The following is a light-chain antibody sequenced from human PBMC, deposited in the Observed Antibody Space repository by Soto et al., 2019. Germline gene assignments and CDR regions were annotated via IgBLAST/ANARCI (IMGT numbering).Light chain of an antibody. J-gene: IGKJ5*01. V-gene: IGKV3-20*01. Sequence: EIVLTHSPGTLSLSPGESATLSSSASQSIGSNYLAWYQQKPGQALRLLIYGASSRATGIPDRFSGSGSGTDFTLTISRLEPEDFAVFYCQHYDSLPITFGQGTRLEIK. CDR2: GAS. CDR3: QHYDSLPIT. CDR1: QSIGSNY.